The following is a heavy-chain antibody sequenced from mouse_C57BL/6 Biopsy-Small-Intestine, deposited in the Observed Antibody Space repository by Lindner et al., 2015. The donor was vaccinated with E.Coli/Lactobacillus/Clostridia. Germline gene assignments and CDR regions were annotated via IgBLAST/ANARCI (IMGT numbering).Heavy chain of an antibody. D-gene: IGHD2-3*01. CDR2: INPNNGGA. CDR1: GYTFTMYY. Sequence: SVKVSCKASGYTFTMYYIYWLRQAPGQGLEWMGRINPNNGGANYAQRFQGRVTVTGDMSINTAYMEVSSLRSDDTAVYYCAVQHYNGAGFPLGFDSWGQGTLVIVSS. J-gene: IGHJ4*01. V-gene: IGHV1-18*01. CDR3: AVQHYNGAGFPLGFDS.